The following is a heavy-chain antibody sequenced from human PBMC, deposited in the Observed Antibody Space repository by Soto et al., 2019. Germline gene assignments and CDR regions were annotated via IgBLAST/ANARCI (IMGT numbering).Heavy chain of an antibody. CDR3: ARHRLQYYYASSGYAAFDY. CDR1: GYRFTSYW. D-gene: IGHD3-22*01. V-gene: IGHV5-51*01. J-gene: IGHJ4*02. Sequence: PGESLKISCKGSGYRFTSYWIGWVRQMPGKGLEWMGIIYPGDSDTRYSPSFQGQVTISADKSISTAYLQWISLKASDTAMYYCARHRLQYYYASSGYAAFDYWGQGTLVTVS. CDR2: IYPGDSDT.